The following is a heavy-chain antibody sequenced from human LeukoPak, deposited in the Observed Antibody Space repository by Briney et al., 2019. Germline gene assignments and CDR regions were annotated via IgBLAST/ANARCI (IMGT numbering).Heavy chain of an antibody. D-gene: IGHD3-3*01. Sequence: PGGSLRLSCAASGFTFSSYWMSWVRQAPGKGLEWVANIKQDGSEKYYVDSVKGRFTISRDNAKNSLYLQMNSLRAEDTAVYYCARGGYDFWSGYYTGIYFDYWGQGTLVTVSS. CDR2: IKQDGSEK. V-gene: IGHV3-7*01. J-gene: IGHJ4*02. CDR3: ARGGYDFWSGYYTGIYFDY. CDR1: GFTFSSYW.